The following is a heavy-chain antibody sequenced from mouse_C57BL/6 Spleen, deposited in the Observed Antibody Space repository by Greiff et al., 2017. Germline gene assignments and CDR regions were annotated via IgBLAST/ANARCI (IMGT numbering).Heavy chain of an antibody. CDR1: GYTFTDYY. CDR2: INPNNGGT. J-gene: IGHJ2*01. D-gene: IGHD2-2*01. V-gene: IGHV1-26*01. CDR3: ARRYYGYPFDY. Sequence: EVQLQQSGPELVKPGASVKISCKASGYTFTDYYMNWVKQSHGKSLEWIGDINPNNGGTSYNQKFKGKATLTVDKSSSTAYMELRSLTSEDSAVYYCARRYYGYPFDYWGQGTTLTVSS.